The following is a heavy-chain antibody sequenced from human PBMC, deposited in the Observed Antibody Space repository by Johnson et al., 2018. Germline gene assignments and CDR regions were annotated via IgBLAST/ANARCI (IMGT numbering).Heavy chain of an antibody. Sequence: VQLQESGGGLVQPGGSLRLACAASGFTFNIYCMHWVRPAPGKGLVWVSRISGDGSSTNYADSVKGRFTISRDNAKNTLYLQLTTLSAEDTAVDHCVAGGGLDVWGQGTTVTVAS. CDR2: ISGDGSST. D-gene: IGHD3-16*01. CDR1: GFTFNIYC. V-gene: IGHV3-74*01. CDR3: VAGGGLDV. J-gene: IGHJ6*02.